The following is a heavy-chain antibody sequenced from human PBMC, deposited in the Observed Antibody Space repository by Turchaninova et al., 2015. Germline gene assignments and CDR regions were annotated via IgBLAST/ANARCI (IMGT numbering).Heavy chain of an antibody. CDR1: GFTVSSYA. J-gene: IGHJ4*02. Sequence: EVQLVXXGGGXVQPGXSLRXSCAVSGFTVSSYAMTWVRQAPGKGLEWVSAISGSGGTTNYTDSVKGRFTISRDTSKNTLYLQMNSLSAEDTAVYYCAKNRGYSYGDSDSWGQGTLVTVSS. CDR2: ISGSGGTT. V-gene: IGHV3-23*04. D-gene: IGHD5-18*01. CDR3: AKNRGYSYGDSDS.